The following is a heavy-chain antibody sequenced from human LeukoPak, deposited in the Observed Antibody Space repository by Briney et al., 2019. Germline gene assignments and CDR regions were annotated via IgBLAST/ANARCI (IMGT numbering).Heavy chain of an antibody. CDR3: AKLQDFYDNSGYSYFDN. Sequence: GGSLRLSCAASGFTFSNYAMSWVRQAPGKGLEWVSSITGNALNTYQADFIKGRFTISRDDSKNTLYLHLSSLRVEDAAVYYCAKLQDFYDNSGYSYFDNWGQGTLVTVSS. CDR2: ITGNALNT. CDR1: GFTFSNYA. V-gene: IGHV3-23*01. J-gene: IGHJ4*02. D-gene: IGHD3-22*01.